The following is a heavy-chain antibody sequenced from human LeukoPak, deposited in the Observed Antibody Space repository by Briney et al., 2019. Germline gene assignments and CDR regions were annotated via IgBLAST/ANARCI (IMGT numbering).Heavy chain of an antibody. CDR3: ARQTIVVVEVGWFDP. D-gene: IGHD2-2*01. J-gene: IGHJ5*02. V-gene: IGHV4-39*01. Sequence: SETLSLTCTASGGSISSSSYYWGWIRQPPGKGLEWIGSIYYSESTHYNPSLKSRVTISVDTSKNQFSLRLNSVTAADTAVYYCARQTIVVVEVGWFDPWGQGTLVTVSS. CDR1: GGSISSSSYY. CDR2: IYYSEST.